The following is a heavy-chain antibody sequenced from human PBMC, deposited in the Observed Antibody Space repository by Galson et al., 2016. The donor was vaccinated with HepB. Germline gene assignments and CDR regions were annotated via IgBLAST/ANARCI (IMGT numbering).Heavy chain of an antibody. CDR2: IYPGDSDT. Sequence: QSGAEVKKPGKFLKISCKTSGYKFTNYWIAWVRQLPGKGLEWMGLIYPGDSDTRYSPSFQGQVTISADTSDSTAYLQWSSLKASDTAMYYCATPGRDDHNSLDFWGLGTLVTVSA. D-gene: IGHD5-24*01. J-gene: IGHJ4*02. CDR3: ATPGRDDHNSLDF. CDR1: GYKFTNYW. V-gene: IGHV5-51*01.